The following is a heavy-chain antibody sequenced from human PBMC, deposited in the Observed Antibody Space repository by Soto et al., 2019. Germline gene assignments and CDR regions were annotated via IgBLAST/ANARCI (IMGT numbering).Heavy chain of an antibody. CDR2: IIPIFGTA. Sequence: QVQLVQSGAEVKKPGSSVKVSCKASGGTFSSYAISWVRQAPGQGLEWMGGIIPIFGTANYAQKFQGRVTITADESTSTAYMELSSLRSEDTAVYYCARGIVVVVAAMEHYYYGMDVWGQGTTVTVSS. CDR1: GGTFSSYA. CDR3: ARGIVVVVAAMEHYYYGMDV. J-gene: IGHJ6*02. D-gene: IGHD2-15*01. V-gene: IGHV1-69*01.